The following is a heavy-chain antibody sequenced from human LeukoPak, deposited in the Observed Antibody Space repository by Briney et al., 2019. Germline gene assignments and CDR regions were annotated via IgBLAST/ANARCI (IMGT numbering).Heavy chain of an antibody. Sequence: RGSLRLSCAASGFTFSDYAMSWVRQAAGKGLEWVSGISDTGRRTYYIDSVKGRFTISRDESKKTVYLQMNSLRAEDTAIYFCARHDSFIPNWGLGTLVTVSS. V-gene: IGHV3-23*01. CDR2: ISDTGRRT. D-gene: IGHD3-16*02. CDR1: GFTFSDYA. J-gene: IGHJ4*02. CDR3: ARHDSFIPN.